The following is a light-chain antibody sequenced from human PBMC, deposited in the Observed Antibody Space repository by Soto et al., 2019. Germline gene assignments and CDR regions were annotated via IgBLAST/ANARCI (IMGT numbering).Light chain of an antibody. CDR2: EVF. Sequence: QSVLTQPPSASRSPGQSVTISCTGTSNDIGAYNYVSWYQQHPGKAPKLLIYEVFRRPSGVPDRFSGSRSGNTASLTVSGLQPEDEADYYCSSYAGRETGVFGTGTKVTVL. J-gene: IGLJ1*01. CDR1: SNDIGAYNY. V-gene: IGLV2-8*02. CDR3: SSYAGRETGV.